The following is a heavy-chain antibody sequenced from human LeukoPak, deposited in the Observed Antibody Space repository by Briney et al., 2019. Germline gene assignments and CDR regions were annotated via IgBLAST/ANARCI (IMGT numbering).Heavy chain of an antibody. V-gene: IGHV4-34*01. CDR2: INHSGST. CDR3: ARVVGTIFGVVINRRNAFDI. D-gene: IGHD3-3*01. J-gene: IGHJ3*02. Sequence: SETLSLTCAVYGGSFSGYYWSWIRQPPGKGLEWIGEINHSGSTNYNPSLKSRVTISVDTSKNQFSLKLSSVTAADTAVYYCARVVGTIFGVVINRRNAFDIWGQGTMVTVSS. CDR1: GGSFSGYY.